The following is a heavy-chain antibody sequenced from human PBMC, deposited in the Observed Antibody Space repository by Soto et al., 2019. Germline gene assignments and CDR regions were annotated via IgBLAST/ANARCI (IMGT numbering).Heavy chain of an antibody. CDR1: GFTFSSYG. Sequence: QVQLVESGGGVVQPGRSLRLSCAASGFTFSSYGMHWVRQAPGKGLEWVAVIWYDGSTKYYADSVKGRFTISRDNSKNTLYLQMNSLRAEDTAVYYCARDGSSSWYLSHFDYWGQGTLVTVSS. J-gene: IGHJ4*02. V-gene: IGHV3-33*01. CDR3: ARDGSSSWYLSHFDY. CDR2: IWYDGSTK. D-gene: IGHD6-13*01.